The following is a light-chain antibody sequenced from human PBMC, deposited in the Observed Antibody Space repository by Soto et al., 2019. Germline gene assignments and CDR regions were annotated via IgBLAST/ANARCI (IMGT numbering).Light chain of an antibody. Sequence: DIRMTQSPSSLSASVGDRVTITCQASQDSSNNLNWYQQKPGKAPELLIYDACNLETGLPSRFIGSGSGTDFTFTISSLQPEDIATYSCQQFDSLPVTFGGGTKVEIK. J-gene: IGKJ4*01. CDR1: QDSSNN. V-gene: IGKV1-33*01. CDR2: DAC. CDR3: QQFDSLPVT.